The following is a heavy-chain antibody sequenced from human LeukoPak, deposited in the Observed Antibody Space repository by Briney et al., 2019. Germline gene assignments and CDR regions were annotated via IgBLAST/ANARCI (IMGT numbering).Heavy chain of an antibody. Sequence: GGSLRLSCADSGFTFSSYWMTWVRQAPGKGLEWVDNINQDGSKKDHVDSVKGRFTISRDSAKKTLYLQMDSLRTDDTAVYYCTTDRGYSTLDDWGQGTLVTVSS. CDR1: GFTFSSYW. J-gene: IGHJ4*02. V-gene: IGHV3-7*01. CDR2: INQDGSKK. D-gene: IGHD3-10*01. CDR3: TTDRGYSTLDD.